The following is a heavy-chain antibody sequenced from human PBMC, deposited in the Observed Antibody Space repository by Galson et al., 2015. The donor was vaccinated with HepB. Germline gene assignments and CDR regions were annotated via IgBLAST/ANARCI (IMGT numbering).Heavy chain of an antibody. CDR2: ISSNSDSI. J-gene: IGHJ4*02. CDR1: GFTFSNYN. V-gene: IGHV3-48*01. D-gene: IGHD1-7*01. CDR3: ARDWNYGGGFDY. Sequence: SLRLSCAASGFTFSNYNMHWVRQAPGKGLEWVSYISSNSDSIYYADSVKGRFTISRDTAKNSLYLQMNSLRAEDTAVYYCARDWNYGGGFDYWGQGTLVTVSS.